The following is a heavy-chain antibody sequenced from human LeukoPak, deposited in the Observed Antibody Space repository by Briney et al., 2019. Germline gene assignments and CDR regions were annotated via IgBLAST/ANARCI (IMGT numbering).Heavy chain of an antibody. CDR2: ISSCRTYI. CDR3: ALDYGDYYFDY. CDR1: GFTFSSYN. D-gene: IGHD4-17*01. V-gene: IGHV3-21*01. J-gene: IGHJ4*02. Sequence: GGSLRLSCAASGFTFSSYNMNWVRQAPGKGLEWVSSISSCRTYIYYAGSVKGRFTISRDNAKNSLFLQMNSLRAEDTVVYHWALDYGDYYFDYWGQGTLVTVSS.